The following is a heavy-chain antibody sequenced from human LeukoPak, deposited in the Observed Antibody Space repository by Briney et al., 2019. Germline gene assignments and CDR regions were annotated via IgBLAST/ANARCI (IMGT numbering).Heavy chain of an antibody. D-gene: IGHD6-13*01. CDR3: ARDREIGYSSSWYKAFDI. Sequence: PGGSLRLSCAASGFTFSSYAMHWVRQAPGKGLEWVAVISYDGSNKYYADSVKGRFTISRDNSKNTLYLQMNSLRAEDTAVYYCARDREIGYSSSWYKAFDIWGQGTMVTVSS. J-gene: IGHJ3*02. V-gene: IGHV3-30-3*01. CDR1: GFTFSSYA. CDR2: ISYDGSNK.